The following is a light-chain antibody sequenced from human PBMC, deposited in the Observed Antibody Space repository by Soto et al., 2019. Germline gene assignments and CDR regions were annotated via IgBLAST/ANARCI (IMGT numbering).Light chain of an antibody. V-gene: IGKV3-20*01. CDR3: QQYGFSPIS. CDR1: QSVSSSY. CDR2: GAS. Sequence: EVVLTQSPDTLSLSPGERATLSCRASQSVSSSYLAWYQQKPGQAPRLLIYGASSRATGIPARFSGSGSGTEFTLTISRLEPEDFAVYSCQQYGFSPISFGQGTRLEIK. J-gene: IGKJ5*01.